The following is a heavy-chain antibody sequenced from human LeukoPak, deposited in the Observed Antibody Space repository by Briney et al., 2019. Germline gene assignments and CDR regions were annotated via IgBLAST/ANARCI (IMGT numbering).Heavy chain of an antibody. CDR3: ARGDSGYDRTRDNWFDP. V-gene: IGHV4-59*01. D-gene: IGHD5-12*01. CDR2: IYYSGST. J-gene: IGHJ5*02. CDR1: GGSISSYY. Sequence: SSETLSLTCTVSGGSISSYYWSWIRQPPGKGLEWIGYIYYSGSTNYNPSLKSRVTISVDTSKNQFSLKLSSVTAADTAVYYCARGDSGYDRTRDNWFDPWGQGTLVTVSS.